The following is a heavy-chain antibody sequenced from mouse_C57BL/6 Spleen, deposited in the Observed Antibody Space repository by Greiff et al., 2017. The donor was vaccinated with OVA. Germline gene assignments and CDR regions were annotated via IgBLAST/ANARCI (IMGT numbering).Heavy chain of an antibody. CDR3: ARHGLYYGSSYEYVDV. D-gene: IGHD1-1*01. V-gene: IGHV5-6*01. Sequence: EVQGVESGGDLVKPGGSLKLSCAASGFTFSSYGMSWVRQTPDKRLEWVATISSGGSYTYYPASVKGRFTISRDNAKNTLYLQMSSLKTEDTAMYYCARHGLYYGSSYEYVDVWGTGTTVTVAS. J-gene: IGHJ1*03. CDR2: ISSGGSYT. CDR1: GFTFSSYG.